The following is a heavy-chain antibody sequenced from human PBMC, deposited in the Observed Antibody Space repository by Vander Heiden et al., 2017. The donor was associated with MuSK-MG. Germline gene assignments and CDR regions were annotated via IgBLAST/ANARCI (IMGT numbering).Heavy chain of an antibody. Sequence: QITLKESGPTLVTPTQTLTLTCTFSGFSLSTSGVGVGWIRQPPGKALEWLALIYWNDDKRYSPSLKSRLTITKDTSKNQVVLTMTNMDPVDTATYYCAHRVYGDSPFYFDYWGQGTLVTVSS. CDR2: IYWNDDK. V-gene: IGHV2-5*01. CDR1: GFSLSTSGVG. CDR3: AHRVYGDSPFYFDY. J-gene: IGHJ4*02. D-gene: IGHD4-17*01.